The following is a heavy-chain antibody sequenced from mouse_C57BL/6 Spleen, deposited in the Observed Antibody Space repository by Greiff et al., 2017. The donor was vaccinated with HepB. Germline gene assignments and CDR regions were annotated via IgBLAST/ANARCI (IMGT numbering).Heavy chain of an antibody. D-gene: IGHD2-3*01. V-gene: IGHV1-64*01. CDR2: IHPNSGST. CDR1: GYTFTSYW. Sequence: QAQLQQPGAELVKPGASVKVSCKASGYTFTSYWMHWVKQRPGQGLEWIGMIHPNSGSTNYNEKFKSKATLTVDKSSSTAYMQLSSLTSEDSAVYYCARGWLLGYWGQGTTLTVSS. J-gene: IGHJ2*01. CDR3: ARGWLLGY.